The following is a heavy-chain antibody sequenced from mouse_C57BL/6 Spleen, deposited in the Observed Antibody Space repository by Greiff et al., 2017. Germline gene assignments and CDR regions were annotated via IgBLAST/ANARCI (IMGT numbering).Heavy chain of an antibody. CDR3: ARGITTVVVRGYYAMDF. Sequence: QVQLQQPGAELVMPGASVKLSCKASGYTFTSYWMHWVKQRPGQGLEWIGEIDAADSYTNYNQKVKGQSTLTVDKSSITASMHLSSLTSEDSAVYYCARGITTVVVRGYYAMDFWGQGTSVPVSS. V-gene: IGHV1-69*01. CDR2: IDAADSYT. J-gene: IGHJ4*01. CDR1: GYTFTSYW. D-gene: IGHD1-1*01.